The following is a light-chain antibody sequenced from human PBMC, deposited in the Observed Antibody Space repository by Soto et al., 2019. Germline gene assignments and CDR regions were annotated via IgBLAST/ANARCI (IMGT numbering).Light chain of an antibody. CDR2: GAS. J-gene: IGKJ1*01. CDR1: QSVSSSY. V-gene: IGKV3-20*01. CDR3: HQYGSSLWT. Sequence: EIVLTQSPGTLSLSPGERATLSCRTSQSVSSSYLAWYQQKPGQATRLLIYGASSRATGIPDRVSGSGSGTDFTLTISRLEPEDFSVYYCHQYGSSLWTFGQGTKVDIK.